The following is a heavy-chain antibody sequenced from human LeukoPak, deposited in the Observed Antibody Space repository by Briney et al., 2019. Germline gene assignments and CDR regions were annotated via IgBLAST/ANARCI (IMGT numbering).Heavy chain of an antibody. CDR1: GASFAGYS. D-gene: IGHD6-25*01. CDR3: APERVVSDYNWFDP. J-gene: IGHJ5*02. Sequence: SETLSLTCAVHGASFAGYSWSWIRQSPGKGLEWIGEVNRVGYTIYNPSLKSRVNISIDTSTTQFFLRLSSVTVADTAVYFCAPERVVSDYNWFDPWGQGTLVTVSS. CDR2: VNRVGYT. V-gene: IGHV4-34*01.